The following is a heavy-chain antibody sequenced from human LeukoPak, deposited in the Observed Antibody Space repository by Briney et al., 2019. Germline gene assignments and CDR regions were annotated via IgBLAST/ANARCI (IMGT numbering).Heavy chain of an antibody. V-gene: IGHV4-34*01. CDR3: ARLDSSGRWFDY. J-gene: IGHJ4*02. Sequence: SETLSLTCAVYGGSFSGYYWSWIRQPPGQGLEWIGEINHSGSTNSNPSLTSRVTISVYTPTNQFSLNLSSVTAADTAVYYCARLDSSGRWFDYWGQGTLVTVSS. D-gene: IGHD3-22*01. CDR1: GGSFSGYY. CDR2: INHSGST.